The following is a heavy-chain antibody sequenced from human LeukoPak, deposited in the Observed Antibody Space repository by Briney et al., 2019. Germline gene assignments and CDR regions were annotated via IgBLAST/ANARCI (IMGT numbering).Heavy chain of an antibody. CDR2: INQDGDEQ. Sequence: GGSLRLSCAASGFTFSSYAMTWVRQAPGRGLAWVANINQDGDEQYYVDSVKGRFTFSRDNAANSLSLEMNSLRAEDTAVYYCARFYDSNRDHSGFGYWGRGTLVTVSS. J-gene: IGHJ4*02. CDR1: GFTFSSYA. CDR3: ARFYDSNRDHSGFGY. V-gene: IGHV3-7*02. D-gene: IGHD6-19*01.